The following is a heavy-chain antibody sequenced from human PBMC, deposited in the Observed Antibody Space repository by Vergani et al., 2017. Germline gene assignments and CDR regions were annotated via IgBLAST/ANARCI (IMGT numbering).Heavy chain of an antibody. CDR2: INNDGPT. Sequence: QVQLQQWGAGVVKPSGTLSLTCAVFGESFSSFYWSWIRKHPGQGQEWIGDINNDGPTNYNPALESRVTVSRDTAKNQFSLNLMSVTAADTAMYYCAVRPRVNLVGGEIVTKSTFDYWSQGSLVTVSS. CDR1: GESFSSFY. J-gene: IGHJ4*02. D-gene: IGHD3-10*01. V-gene: IGHV4-34*02. CDR3: AVRPRVNLVGGEIVTKSTFDY.